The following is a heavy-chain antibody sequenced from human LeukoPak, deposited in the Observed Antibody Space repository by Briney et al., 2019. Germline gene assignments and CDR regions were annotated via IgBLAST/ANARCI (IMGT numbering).Heavy chain of an antibody. CDR2: IKHSGST. J-gene: IGHJ6*02. CDR3: ARANFWSGYAHYYYYGMDV. D-gene: IGHD3-3*01. Sequence: SETPSPTWAVYGGAFSGYFWSWIRQPPRKGLGWIGGIKHSGSTNYNPSLKSRVTISVDTSKNQFSLKLSSVTAADTAVYYCARANFWSGYAHYYYYGMDVWGQGTTVTVSS. V-gene: IGHV4-34*01. CDR1: GGAFSGYF.